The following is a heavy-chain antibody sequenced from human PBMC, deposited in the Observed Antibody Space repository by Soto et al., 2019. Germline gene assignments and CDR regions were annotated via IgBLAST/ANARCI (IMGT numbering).Heavy chain of an antibody. CDR3: ARDEYSSPYYYYYGMDV. J-gene: IGHJ6*02. V-gene: IGHV3-30-3*01. D-gene: IGHD6-6*01. Sequence: GGSLRLSCAASGFTFSSYAMHWVRQAPGKGLEWVAVISYDGSNKYYADSVKGRFTISRDNSKNTLYLQMNSLRAEDTAVYYCARDEYSSPYYYYYGMDVWGQGTTVTVSS. CDR1: GFTFSSYA. CDR2: ISYDGSNK.